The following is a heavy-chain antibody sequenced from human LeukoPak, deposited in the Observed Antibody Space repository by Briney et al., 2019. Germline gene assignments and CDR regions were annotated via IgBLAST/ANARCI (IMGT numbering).Heavy chain of an antibody. J-gene: IGHJ4*02. Sequence: GGSLRLSCAASGFTFSSYGMHWVRQAPGKGLEWVAVIAYDGSNKYSADSVKGRFTISRDNSKNTLFLQMNSLRAEDTAVYYCAKDRTRAYGDPRYNFDYWGQRIMVTVSS. CDR1: GFTFSSYG. CDR3: AKDRTRAYGDPRYNFDY. CDR2: IAYDGSNK. V-gene: IGHV3-30*18. D-gene: IGHD4-17*01.